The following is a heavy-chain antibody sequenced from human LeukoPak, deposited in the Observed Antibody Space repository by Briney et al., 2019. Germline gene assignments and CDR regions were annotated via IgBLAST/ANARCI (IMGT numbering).Heavy chain of an antibody. V-gene: IGHV4-30-4*08. J-gene: IGHJ4*02. Sequence: SQTLSLTCTVSGGSISSGDYYWSWIRQPPGKGLEWIGYIYYSGSTYYNPSLKSRVTISVDTSKNQFSLKLSSVTAADTAVYYCARHEEVGGPTSFDYWGQGTLVTVSS. CDR2: IYYSGST. D-gene: IGHD3-3*01. CDR1: GGSISSGDYY. CDR3: ARHEEVGGPTSFDY.